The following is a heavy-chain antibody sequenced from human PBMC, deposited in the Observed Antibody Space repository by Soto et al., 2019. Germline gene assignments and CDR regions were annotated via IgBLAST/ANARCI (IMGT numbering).Heavy chain of an antibody. CDR1: GGSFSGYY. J-gene: IGHJ5*02. CDR3: ARGPGSYLKRNWFDP. V-gene: IGHV4-34*01. Sequence: SETLSLTCAVYGGSFSGYYWSWIRQPPGKGLEWIGEINHSGSTNYNPSLKSRVTISVDTSKNQFSLKLSSVTAADTAVYYCARGPGSYLKRNWFDPWGQGTLVTVSS. CDR2: INHSGST. D-gene: IGHD1-26*01.